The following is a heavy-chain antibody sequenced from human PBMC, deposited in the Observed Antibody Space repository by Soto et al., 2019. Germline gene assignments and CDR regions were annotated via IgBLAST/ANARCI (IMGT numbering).Heavy chain of an antibody. CDR2: IDNSGST. J-gene: IGHJ4*02. D-gene: IGHD3-3*01. CDR3: ARGGQDFWSGPFDY. Sequence: PSETLSLTCTVSGGSISNYFCNWIRQPAGKGLEWIGRIDNSGSTNYNTSLKSRITMSADTSRNQFSLKLNSVTAADTAVYYCARGGQDFWSGPFDYWGQGALVTVSS. CDR1: GGSISNYF. V-gene: IGHV4-4*07.